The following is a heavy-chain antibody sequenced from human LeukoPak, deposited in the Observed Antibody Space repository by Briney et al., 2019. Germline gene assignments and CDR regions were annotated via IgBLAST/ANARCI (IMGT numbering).Heavy chain of an antibody. CDR2: ISGYNGNT. D-gene: IGHD3-10*01. CDR3: ARDVARIWFVSLDYYYGMDV. CDR1: GYTITSYG. V-gene: IGHV1-18*01. Sequence: ASVKVSCKASGYTITSYGISWVRQAPGQGLEWMGWISGYNGNTNYAEKVQGRVTMTTDTSTSTAYMELKSLRSDDTAVYYCARDVARIWFVSLDYYYGMDVWGQRTTVTVSS. J-gene: IGHJ6*02.